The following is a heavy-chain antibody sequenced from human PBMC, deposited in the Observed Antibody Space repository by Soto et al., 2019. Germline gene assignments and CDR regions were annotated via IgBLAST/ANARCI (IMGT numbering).Heavy chain of an antibody. CDR1: GGTFSSYA. V-gene: IGHV1-69*13. J-gene: IGHJ6*02. D-gene: IGHD5-12*01. CDR2: IIPIFGTA. Sequence: SVKVSCKASGGTFSSYAISWVRQAPGQGLEWVGGIIPIFGTANYAQKFQGRVTITADESTSTAYMELSSLRSEDTAVYYCARDLAPLSATRNYYYGMDVWGQGTTVTVSS. CDR3: ARDLAPLSATRNYYYGMDV.